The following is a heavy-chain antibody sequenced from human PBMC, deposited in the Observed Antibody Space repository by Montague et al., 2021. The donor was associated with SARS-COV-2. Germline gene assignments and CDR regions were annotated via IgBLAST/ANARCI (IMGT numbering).Heavy chain of an antibody. CDR3: VRGIEAAGSYDY. Sequence: CPISGDSVPSNSATWNWIRQSPSRGLEWLGRTYYRSMWKSDYVRSLKSRIAINPDTSKNQFSLQLSSVTPEDTALYYCVRGIEAAGSYDYWGQGTLVTVSS. CDR1: GDSVPSNSAT. V-gene: IGHV6-1*01. CDR2: TYYRSMWKS. D-gene: IGHD6-13*01. J-gene: IGHJ4*02.